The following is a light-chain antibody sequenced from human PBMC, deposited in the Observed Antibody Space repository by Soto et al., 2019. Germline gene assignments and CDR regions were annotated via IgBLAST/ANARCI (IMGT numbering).Light chain of an antibody. CDR1: QSVSSNY. CDR2: GAS. CDR3: QQYGSSPTWT. J-gene: IGKJ1*01. Sequence: VLTQSPGTLSLSPGERATLSCRASQSVSSNYLAWYQQKPGQAPRLLIYGASTRASGIPDRVSGSGSGTDFTLTISRLEPEDSAVYYCQQYGSSPTWTFGQGTKVEIK. V-gene: IGKV3-20*01.